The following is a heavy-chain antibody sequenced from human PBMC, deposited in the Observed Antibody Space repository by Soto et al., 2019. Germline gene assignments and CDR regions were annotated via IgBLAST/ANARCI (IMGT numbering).Heavy chain of an antibody. D-gene: IGHD3-22*01. J-gene: IGHJ5*02. CDR2: ISSSGSTI. CDR1: GFTFSDYS. Sequence: GGSLRLSCAASGFTFSDYSMSWVRQAPGKGLEWVSYISSSGSTIYYADSVKGRFTISRDNSKNTLYLQMNSLRAEDTAVYYWARDGFYESSGRGFDPWGQGTLVTVSS. CDR3: ARDGFYESSGRGFDP. V-gene: IGHV3-11*01.